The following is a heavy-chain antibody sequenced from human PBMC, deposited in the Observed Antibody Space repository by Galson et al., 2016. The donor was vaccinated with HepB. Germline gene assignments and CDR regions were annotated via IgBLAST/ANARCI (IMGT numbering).Heavy chain of an antibody. Sequence: QSGAEVKKPGESLKISCKGSGYSFTSYWIGWVRQMPGKGLEWMGVIYPGDSETRYSPSFQGQVTISADKSISITYLQWNSLRASDTAMYFCARPPDGSGWVSDWGQGTLVTVSS. D-gene: IGHD6-19*01. J-gene: IGHJ4*02. CDR3: ARPPDGSGWVSD. CDR2: IYPGDSET. CDR1: GYSFTSYW. V-gene: IGHV5-51*01.